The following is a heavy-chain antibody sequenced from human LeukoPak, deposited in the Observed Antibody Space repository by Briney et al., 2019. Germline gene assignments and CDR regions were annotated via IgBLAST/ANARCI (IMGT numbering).Heavy chain of an antibody. CDR1: GCTFSSYA. Sequence: PGGSLRLSCAASGCTFSSYAMSWVRQAPGKGLELVSAISGSGGSTYYADSVKGRFTISRDNSKNTLYLQMNSLRAEDTAVYYCATYRYGGSYPYYFDYWGQGTLVTVSS. J-gene: IGHJ4*02. D-gene: IGHD1-26*01. CDR3: ATYRYGGSYPYYFDY. CDR2: ISGSGGST. V-gene: IGHV3-23*01.